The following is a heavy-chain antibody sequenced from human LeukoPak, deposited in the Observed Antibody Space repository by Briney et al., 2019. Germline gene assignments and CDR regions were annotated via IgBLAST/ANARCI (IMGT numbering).Heavy chain of an antibody. CDR2: ISWDGGST. V-gene: IGHV3-43*01. Sequence: GGSLRLSCAASGFTFDDYTMHWVRQAPGKGLEWVSLISWDGGSTYYADSVKGRFTISRDNSKNTLYLQMNSLRAEDTAVYYCAKDSAARPPSYYYYYMDVWGKGTTVTVSS. CDR1: GFTFDDYT. J-gene: IGHJ6*03. CDR3: AKDSAARPPSYYYYYMDV. D-gene: IGHD6-6*01.